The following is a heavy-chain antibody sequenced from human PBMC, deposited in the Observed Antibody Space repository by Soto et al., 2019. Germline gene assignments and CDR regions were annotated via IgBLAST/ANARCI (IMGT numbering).Heavy chain of an antibody. Sequence: QVQLQESGPGLVKPSETLSLTCTVSGGSISSYYWSWIRQPPGKGLEWIGYIYYSGITNYNPSLKSRVTISVDTSKNQFSLKLSSVIAADTAVYYCARYKSNYYYGMDVWGQGTTVTVS. CDR2: IYYSGIT. CDR1: GGSISSYY. D-gene: IGHD1-20*01. V-gene: IGHV4-59*01. J-gene: IGHJ6*02. CDR3: ARYKSNYYYGMDV.